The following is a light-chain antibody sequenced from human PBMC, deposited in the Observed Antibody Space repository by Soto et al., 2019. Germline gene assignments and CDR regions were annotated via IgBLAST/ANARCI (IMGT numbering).Light chain of an antibody. CDR2: GAS. CDR3: QQRSNWPPIT. V-gene: IGKV3D-20*02. Sequence: EIVLTQSPGSLSLSPGERATLSCRASQSVSSSYLAWYQQKPGQAPRLLIYGASHRAAGIPARFSGSGFGTDFTLTISSLEPEDAAVYYCQQRSNWPPITFGQGTRLEIK. J-gene: IGKJ5*01. CDR1: QSVSSSY.